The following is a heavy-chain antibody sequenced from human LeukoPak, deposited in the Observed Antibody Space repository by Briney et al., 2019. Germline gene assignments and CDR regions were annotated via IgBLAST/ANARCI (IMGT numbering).Heavy chain of an antibody. Sequence: GGSLRLSCAASGFTFSSYGMSWVRQAPGKGLEWVSAISGSGGSTYYADSVKGRFTISRDNSKNTLYLQMNSLRAEDTAVYYCAREIVGATGPFDYWGQGTLVTVSS. CDR3: AREIVGATGPFDY. CDR1: GFTFSSYG. V-gene: IGHV3-23*01. J-gene: IGHJ4*02. CDR2: ISGSGGST. D-gene: IGHD1-26*01.